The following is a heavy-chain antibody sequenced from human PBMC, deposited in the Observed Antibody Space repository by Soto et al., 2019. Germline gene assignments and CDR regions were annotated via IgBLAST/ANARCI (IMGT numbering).Heavy chain of an antibody. CDR3: AREIAAAGENWFDP. CDR1: GGSISSYY. CDR2: IYTSGST. D-gene: IGHD6-13*01. Sequence: QVQLQESGPGLVKPSETLSLTCTVSGGSISSYYWSWIRQPAGQGLEWIGRIYTSGSTNYHPSLKSRVTMSVDTSKNQFSLKLSSVTAADTAVYYCAREIAAAGENWFDPWGQGTLVTVS. V-gene: IGHV4-4*07. J-gene: IGHJ5*02.